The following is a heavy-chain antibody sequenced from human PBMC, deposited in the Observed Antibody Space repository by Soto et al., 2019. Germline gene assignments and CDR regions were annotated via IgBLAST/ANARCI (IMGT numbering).Heavy chain of an antibody. CDR2: ISPFNGNT. D-gene: IGHD6-19*01. V-gene: IGHV1-18*01. J-gene: IGHJ4*02. Sequence: ASVKVSCKSSGYPFTHYGITWVRQAPGQGLEWMGWISPFNGNTNYGQTLQGRVTLTTDTSTSTAYMELSSLRSEDTAVYYCARAVAVPADFDYWGQGTQVTVSS. CDR3: ARAVAVPADFDY. CDR1: GYPFTHYG.